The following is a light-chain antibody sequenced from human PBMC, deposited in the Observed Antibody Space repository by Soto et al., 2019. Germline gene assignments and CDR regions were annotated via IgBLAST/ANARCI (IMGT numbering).Light chain of an antibody. J-gene: IGKJ1*01. Sequence: EIVITPSPATLSVSPGDSATLSCRASQSVSILLAWYQQKPGQAPRLLIHGATTRATGIPARFSGSGSGTEFTLTISRLQSEEWAVDYGQQYNNWPRTGGQGTKVEIK. V-gene: IGKV3-15*01. CDR2: GAT. CDR3: QQYNNWPRT. CDR1: QSVSIL.